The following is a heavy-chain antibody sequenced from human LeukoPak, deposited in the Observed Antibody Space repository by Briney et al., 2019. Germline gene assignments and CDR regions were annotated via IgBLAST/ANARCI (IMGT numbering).Heavy chain of an antibody. CDR3: AREETYYYDSSGYYYRSGFDY. J-gene: IGHJ4*02. V-gene: IGHV3-48*03. CDR2: ISSGGGTL. Sequence: PGGSLRLSCAASGFTFSDYEMNWVRQAPGKGLEWVSYISSGGGTLYYADSVKGRFTISRDNAKNSLYLQMNSLRAEDTAVYYCAREETYYYDSSGYYYRSGFDYWGQGTLVTVSS. CDR1: GFTFSDYE. D-gene: IGHD3-22*01.